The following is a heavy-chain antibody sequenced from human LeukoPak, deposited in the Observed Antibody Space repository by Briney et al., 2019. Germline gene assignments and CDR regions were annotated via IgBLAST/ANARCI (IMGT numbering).Heavy chain of an antibody. J-gene: IGHJ5*02. CDR1: GGSISSSSYY. Sequence: SETLSLTCTVSGGSISSSSYYWGWIRQPPGKGLEWIGSIYYSGSTYYNPSLKSRVTISVDTSKNQFSLKLSSVTAADTAVYYCARVSCSSTSCRRINWFDPWGQGTLVTASS. CDR3: ARVSCSSTSCRRINWFDP. D-gene: IGHD2-2*01. V-gene: IGHV4-39*07. CDR2: IYYSGST.